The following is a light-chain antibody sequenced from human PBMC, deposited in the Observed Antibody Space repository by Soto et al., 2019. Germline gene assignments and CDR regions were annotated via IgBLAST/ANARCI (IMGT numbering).Light chain of an antibody. Sequence: QPVLTQPPSTSETPGQRVTISCSGSSSNIGSNYVYWYRHLPGTAPKLLIYSNSQRPSGVPDRFSGSRSGTSASLAISGLRSGDEADYYCAAWDDSLSAWVFGGGTKLTVL. J-gene: IGLJ3*02. CDR2: SNS. CDR3: AAWDDSLSAWV. CDR1: SSNIGSNY. V-gene: IGLV1-47*02.